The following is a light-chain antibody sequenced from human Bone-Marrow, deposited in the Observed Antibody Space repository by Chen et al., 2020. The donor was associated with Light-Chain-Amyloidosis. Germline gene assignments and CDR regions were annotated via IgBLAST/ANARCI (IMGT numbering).Light chain of an antibody. CDR3: QQLYTYPLT. CDR2: AAS. J-gene: IGKJ4*01. V-gene: IGKV1-9*01. Sequence: DIQLTQSPSVLPASVGDRVTITCRASQGISSHFAWYQPKPGKAPKLLIYAASTLQRGVPSRVSGAGSGTEVTLTITSLQPEDSATYYCQQLYTYPLTFGGGTKVVFK. CDR1: QGISSH.